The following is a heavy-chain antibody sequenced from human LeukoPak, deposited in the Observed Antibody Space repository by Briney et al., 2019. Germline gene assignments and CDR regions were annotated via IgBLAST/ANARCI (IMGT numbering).Heavy chain of an antibody. CDR3: ARHMGLNLAFDI. CDR1: GGSISSGGYY. V-gene: IGHV4-31*03. D-gene: IGHD1-20*01. Sequence: SETLSLTCIVSGGSISSGGYYWSWIRQHPGKGLEWIGYIYYSGSTYYNPSLKSRVTISVDTSKNQFSLKLSSVTAADTAVYYCARHMGLNLAFDIWGQGTMVTVSS. J-gene: IGHJ3*02. CDR2: IYYSGST.